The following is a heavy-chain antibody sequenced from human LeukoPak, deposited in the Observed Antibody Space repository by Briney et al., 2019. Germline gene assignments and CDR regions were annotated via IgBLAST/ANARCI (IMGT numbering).Heavy chain of an antibody. V-gene: IGHV3-23*01. D-gene: IGHD2-2*01. CDR3: ARDNYYAVDY. J-gene: IGHJ4*02. CDR1: GFTLTRNH. Sequence: GGSLRLSCAASGFTLTRNHMNWVRQVPGKGLEWVSAISGSGGSTYYADSLKGRFTISRDNSKNTLYLQMNSLRAEDTAVYYCARDNYYAVDYWGQGTLVTVSS. CDR2: ISGSGGST.